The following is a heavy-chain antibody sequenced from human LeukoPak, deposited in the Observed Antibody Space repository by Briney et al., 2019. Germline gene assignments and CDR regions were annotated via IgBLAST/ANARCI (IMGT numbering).Heavy chain of an antibody. D-gene: IGHD6-6*01. Sequence: SQTLSLTCTVSGGSISSGGYYWSWIRQHPGKGLEWIGYIYYSGSTYYNPSLKSRVTISVGTSKNQFSLKLSFVTAADTAVYYCARGRYSSSFWFDPWGQGTLVTVSS. CDR2: IYYSGST. CDR1: GGSISSGGYY. V-gene: IGHV4-31*03. J-gene: IGHJ5*02. CDR3: ARGRYSSSFWFDP.